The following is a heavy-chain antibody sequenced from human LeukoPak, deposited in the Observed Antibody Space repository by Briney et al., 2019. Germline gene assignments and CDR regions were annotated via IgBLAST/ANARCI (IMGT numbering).Heavy chain of an antibody. V-gene: IGHV1-18*01. J-gene: IGHJ4*02. CDR1: GYTFTSYC. CDR2: IGAYNGNT. CDR3: ARQGGLLWFGEPRNYYFDY. Sequence: ASVKVSCKASGYTFTSYCISWVRQALGQGLEWMGWIGAYNGNTNYAQKLQGRVTMTTDTSTSTAYMEPRSLRSDDTAVYYCARQGGLLWFGEPRNYYFDYWGQGTLVTVSS. D-gene: IGHD3-10*01.